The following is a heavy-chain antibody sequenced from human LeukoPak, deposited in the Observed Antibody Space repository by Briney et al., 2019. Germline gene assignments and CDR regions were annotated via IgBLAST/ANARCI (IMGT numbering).Heavy chain of an antibody. D-gene: IGHD3-10*01. CDR2: INPSGGST. J-gene: IGHJ3*02. CDR1: GYTFTSYY. V-gene: IGHV1-46*01. Sequence: GASVTVSCKASGYTFTSYYMHWARQAPGQGLEWMGIINPSGGSTSYAQKFQGRVTMTRDTSTSTVYMELSSLRSEDTAVYYCAREGIPDAFDIWGQGTMVTVSS. CDR3: AREGIPDAFDI.